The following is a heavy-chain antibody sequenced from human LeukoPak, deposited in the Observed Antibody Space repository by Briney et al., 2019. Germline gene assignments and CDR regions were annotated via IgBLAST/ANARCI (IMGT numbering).Heavy chain of an antibody. V-gene: IGHV3-74*01. CDR2: INSNGTIT. CDR3: ARDSRYGSSEY. Sequence: GGSLRLSCAASGFTFSSYWMHWVRQAPGKGLVWVSPINSNGTITNYADSVKGRFTISRDNAKNTLYLQMNSLRAEDTAVYYCARDSRYGSSEYWGQGTLVTVSS. D-gene: IGHD3-10*01. J-gene: IGHJ4*02. CDR1: GFTFSSYW.